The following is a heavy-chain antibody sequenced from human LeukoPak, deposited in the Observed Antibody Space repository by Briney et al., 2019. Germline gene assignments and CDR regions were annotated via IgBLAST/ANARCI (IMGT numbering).Heavy chain of an antibody. CDR2: IYYSGST. J-gene: IGHJ4*01. V-gene: IGHV4-59*08. CDR1: GGSISSYY. CDR3: ARGRLGRQHASFFDS. Sequence: SETLSLTCTVSGGSISSYYWRWIRQPPGKRLEWIGYIYYSGSTTYNPSLKSRVTVSVDTSKNQFSLKLTSMTAADTAVYYCARGRLGRQHASFFDSWGHGTLVTVSS. D-gene: IGHD2-2*01.